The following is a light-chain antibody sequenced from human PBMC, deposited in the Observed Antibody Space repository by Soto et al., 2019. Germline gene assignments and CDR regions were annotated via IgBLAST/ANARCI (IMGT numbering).Light chain of an antibody. CDR2: DAS. Sequence: EIVLTQSPGTLSLSPGERATLSCRASRSVTSNSLAWYQQKPGQAPRLLIYDASSRATGIPDRFSGSGFGTDFTLTISRLEPEDFTVYYCQQYGSSPQTFGQGTKVEIK. CDR3: QQYGSSPQT. J-gene: IGKJ1*01. V-gene: IGKV3-20*01. CDR1: RSVTSNS.